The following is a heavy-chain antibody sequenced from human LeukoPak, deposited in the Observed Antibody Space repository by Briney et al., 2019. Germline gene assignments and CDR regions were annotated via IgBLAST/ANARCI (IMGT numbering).Heavy chain of an antibody. D-gene: IGHD1/OR15-1a*01. J-gene: IGHJ4*02. V-gene: IGHV5-51*04. Sequence: GVSLKISCKGSGYSFTSYWIGWVRQMPGKGLEWMGIIFPGDSDTIYSPSFQGQVTISADKPINTAYLQWSSLKASDTAMFYCATSESQTKFDYWGQGTLVTVSS. CDR2: IFPGDSDT. CDR1: GYSFTSYW. CDR3: ATSESQTKFDY.